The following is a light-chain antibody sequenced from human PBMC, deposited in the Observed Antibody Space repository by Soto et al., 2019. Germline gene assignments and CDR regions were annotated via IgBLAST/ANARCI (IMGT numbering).Light chain of an antibody. V-gene: IGKV3-11*01. CDR3: QERTGWPPWT. CDR1: QSVSLS. CDR2: DAS. Sequence: IGWTLSPAALSLYPGGRARLSCISSQSVSLSLAWYQQKPGQAPRLLIYDASKRASGFPARFSGSGSGTDFTLTISSLEPEDFAVYYCQERTGWPPWTFGQGGKVDVK. J-gene: IGKJ1*01.